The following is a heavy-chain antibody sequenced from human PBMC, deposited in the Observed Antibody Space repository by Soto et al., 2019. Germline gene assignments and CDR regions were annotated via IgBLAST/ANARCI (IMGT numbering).Heavy chain of an antibody. V-gene: IGHV4-4*02. CDR2: IYHSGST. CDR1: GGSISSSNW. D-gene: IGHD5-18*01. CDR3: ASIRTVGYSYGYY. Sequence: SETLSLTCAVSGGSISSSNWWSWVRQPPGKGLEWIGEIYHSGSTNYNPSLKSRVTISVDKSKNQFSLKLSSVTAADTAVYYCASIRTVGYSYGYYWGQGTLVTVSS. J-gene: IGHJ4*02.